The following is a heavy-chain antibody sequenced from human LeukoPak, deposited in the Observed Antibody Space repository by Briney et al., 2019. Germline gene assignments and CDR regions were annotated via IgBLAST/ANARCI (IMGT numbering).Heavy chain of an antibody. J-gene: IGHJ4*02. Sequence: ASVKVSCKHSGYTFTSYEINWVRQATGQGLEWMGWMNPNSGNTGYVQKFQGRVNIPRNTSISTAYMEQSSLRSEDTAVYYCARNTATITTPFDYWGQGTLVTVSS. CDR1: GYTFTSYE. V-gene: IGHV1-8*03. D-gene: IGHD4-11*01. CDR2: MNPNSGNT. CDR3: ARNTATITTPFDY.